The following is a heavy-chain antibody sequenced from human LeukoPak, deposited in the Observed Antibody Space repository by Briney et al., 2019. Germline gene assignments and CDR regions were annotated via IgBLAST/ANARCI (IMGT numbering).Heavy chain of an antibody. CDR1: GGSISSYY. CDR3: AREGRFLEWFEADYYYYYMDV. Sequence: SETLSLTCTVSGGSISSYYWSWIRQPPGKGLEWIGYIYYSGSTNYNPSLKSRVTMSVDTSKNQFSLKLSSVTAADTAVYYCAREGRFLEWFEADYYYYYMDVWGKGTTVTVSS. D-gene: IGHD3-3*01. J-gene: IGHJ6*03. CDR2: IYYSGST. V-gene: IGHV4-59*12.